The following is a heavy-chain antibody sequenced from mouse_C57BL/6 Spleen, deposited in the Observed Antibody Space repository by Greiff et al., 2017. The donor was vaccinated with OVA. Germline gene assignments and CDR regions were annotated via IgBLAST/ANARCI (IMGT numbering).Heavy chain of an antibody. Sequence: QVQLQQPGAELVKPGASVKLSCKASGYTFTSYWMQWVKQRPGQGLEWIGEIDPSDSYTNYNQKIKGKATLTVDTSSSTAYMQLSSLTSEDSAVYYCAPGRGGFDYWGQGTTLTVSS. CDR2: IDPSDSYT. J-gene: IGHJ2*01. V-gene: IGHV1-50*01. CDR1: GYTFTSYW. CDR3: APGRGGFDY.